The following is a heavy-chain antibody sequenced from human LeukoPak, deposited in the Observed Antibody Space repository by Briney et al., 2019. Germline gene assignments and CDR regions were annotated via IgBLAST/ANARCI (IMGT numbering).Heavy chain of an antibody. CDR3: AKDRGVPLWFGEYWFDP. CDR1: GGSVSSGSYY. CDR2: IYYSGST. V-gene: IGHV4-61*01. Sequence: SETLSLTCTVSGGSVSSGSYYWSWIRQPPGKGLEWIGYIYYSGSTNYNPSLKSRVTISVDTSKDQFSLKLSSVTAADTAVYYCAKDRGVPLWFGEYWFDPWGQGTLVTVSS. D-gene: IGHD3-10*01. J-gene: IGHJ5*02.